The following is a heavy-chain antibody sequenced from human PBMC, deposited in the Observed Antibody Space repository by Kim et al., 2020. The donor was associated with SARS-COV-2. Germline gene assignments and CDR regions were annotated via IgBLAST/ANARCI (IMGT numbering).Heavy chain of an antibody. J-gene: IGHJ4*02. D-gene: IGHD6-13*01. CDR3: ARSDSSSWATNFDY. CDR2: INAGNGNT. CDR1: GYTFTSYA. Sequence: ASVKVSCKASGYTFTSYAMHWVRQAPGQRLEWMGWINAGNGNTKYSQKFQGRVTITRDTSASTAYMELSSLRSEDTAVYYCARSDSSSWATNFDYWGQGTLVTVSS. V-gene: IGHV1-3*01.